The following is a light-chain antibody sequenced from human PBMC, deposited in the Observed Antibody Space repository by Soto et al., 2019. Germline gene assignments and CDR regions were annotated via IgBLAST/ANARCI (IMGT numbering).Light chain of an antibody. Sequence: QAVVTQPPSASGTPGQRVSISCSGSSSNIGSNYVYWYQQVPGTTPKLLIDKNNQRPSGVPDRFSGSKSGTSAALAISGLRSEDEADYYWAVWDDSLGGREVFGGGTKVTVL. J-gene: IGLJ2*01. V-gene: IGLV1-47*01. CDR3: AVWDDSLGGREV. CDR1: SSNIGSNY. CDR2: KNN.